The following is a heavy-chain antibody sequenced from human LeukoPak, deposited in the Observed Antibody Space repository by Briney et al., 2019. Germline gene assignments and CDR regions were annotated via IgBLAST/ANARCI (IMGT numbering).Heavy chain of an antibody. Sequence: PGGSLRLSCAASGFTFSSYAMHRVRQAPGKGLEWVAVISYDGSNKYYADSVKGRFTISRDNSKNTLYLQMNSLRAEDTAVYYCASYHDSSGYCFDYWGQGTLVTVSS. CDR1: GFTFSSYA. J-gene: IGHJ4*02. V-gene: IGHV3-30-3*01. CDR2: ISYDGSNK. D-gene: IGHD3-22*01. CDR3: ASYHDSSGYCFDY.